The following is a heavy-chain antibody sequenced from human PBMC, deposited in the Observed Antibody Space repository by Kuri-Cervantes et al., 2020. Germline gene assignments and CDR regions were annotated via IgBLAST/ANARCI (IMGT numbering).Heavy chain of an antibody. V-gene: IGHV4-34*01. Sequence: SETLSLTCTVYGGSFSGYYRSWIRQPPGKGLEWIAEINHSGSNNYNPSLKSRVTISVDTSKNQFSLRLRSVTAADTAVYYCARGRPKRSYSSGWYVGYWGQGTPVTVSS. CDR2: INHSGSN. D-gene: IGHD6-19*01. CDR3: ARGRPKRSYSSGWYVGY. J-gene: IGHJ4*02. CDR1: GGSFSGYY.